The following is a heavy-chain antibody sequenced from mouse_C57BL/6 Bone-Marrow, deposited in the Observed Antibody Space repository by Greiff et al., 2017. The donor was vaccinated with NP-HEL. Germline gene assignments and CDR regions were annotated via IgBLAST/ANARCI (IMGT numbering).Heavy chain of an antibody. V-gene: IGHV5-15*04. CDR2: ISNLAYSI. J-gene: IGHJ4*01. D-gene: IGHD1-1*01. CDR3: ACSSYIYAMDY. Sequence: EVMLVESGGGLVQPGGSLKLSCAASGFTFSDYGMAWVRQAPRKGPEWVAFISNLAYSIYYADTVTGRFTISRENAKNTLYLEMSSLRSEDTAMYYCACSSYIYAMDYWGQGTSVTVSS. CDR1: GFTFSDYG.